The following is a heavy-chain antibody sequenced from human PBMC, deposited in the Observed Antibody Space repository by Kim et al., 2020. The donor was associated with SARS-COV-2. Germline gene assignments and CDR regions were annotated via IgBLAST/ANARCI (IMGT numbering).Heavy chain of an antibody. D-gene: IGHD3-10*01. CDR1: GVSISRGGYY. CDR3: AIVIGSGNNRAGHVNYYYGMDV. V-gene: IGHV4-31*03. CDR2: IYYSGTT. J-gene: IGHJ6*02. Sequence: SETLSLTCTVSGVSISRGGYYWSWIRQHPGKGLEWIGYIYYSGTTYYSPSLKSRLTISVDTSQNHFSLKLRSVTAADTAVYYCAIVIGSGNNRAGHVNYYYGMDVWGQGTTMIVSS.